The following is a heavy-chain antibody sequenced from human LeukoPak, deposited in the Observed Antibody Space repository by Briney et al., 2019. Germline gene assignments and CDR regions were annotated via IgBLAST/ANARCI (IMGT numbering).Heavy chain of an antibody. CDR2: ISISSDYI. CDR3: ARGKTSQNIVTRKTYNWFDP. Sequence: GGSLRLSCGASGFTFSSYSMNWVRQAPGKGLEWVSSISISSDYIYYADSVKGRFTISRDNAKNSLYLQMKSLRAEDTAVYYCARGKTSQNIVTRKTYNWFDPWGQGTLVTVSS. J-gene: IGHJ5*02. V-gene: IGHV3-21*01. D-gene: IGHD2/OR15-2a*01. CDR1: GFTFSSYS.